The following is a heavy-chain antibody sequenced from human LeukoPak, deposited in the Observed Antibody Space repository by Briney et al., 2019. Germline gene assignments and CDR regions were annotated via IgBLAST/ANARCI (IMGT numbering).Heavy chain of an antibody. Sequence: TSQTLSLTCTVSGGSISSGSYYWSWIQQPAGKGLEWIGRIYTSGSTNYNPSLKSRVTISVDTSKNQFSLKLSSVTAADTAVYYCAREGLGTQLVRAFDIWGQGTMVTVSS. CDR2: IYTSGST. CDR3: AREGLGTQLVRAFDI. V-gene: IGHV4-61*02. CDR1: GGSISSGSYY. D-gene: IGHD6-6*01. J-gene: IGHJ3*02.